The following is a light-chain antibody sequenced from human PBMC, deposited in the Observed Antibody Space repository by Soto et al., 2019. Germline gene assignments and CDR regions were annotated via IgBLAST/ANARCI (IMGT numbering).Light chain of an antibody. CDR3: SSYTINGVGV. CDR2: DVS. CDR1: DSDVGGYNY. V-gene: IGLV2-14*03. Sequence: QSALTQPASVSGSPGQSSTISCTGTDSDVGGYNYVSWYQHHPGNAPKVMIYDVSNRPSGVSNRFSGSKSGNTASLIISGLQAEDEADYYCSSYTINGVGVFGGGTKLTVL. J-gene: IGLJ2*01.